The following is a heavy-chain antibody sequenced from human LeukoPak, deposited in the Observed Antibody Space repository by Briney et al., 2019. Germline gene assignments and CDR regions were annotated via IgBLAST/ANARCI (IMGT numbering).Heavy chain of an antibody. CDR1: GFTVSSNY. J-gene: IGHJ4*02. CDR2: IYSGGST. CDR3: AKAPVTTCSGAYCYPFDY. D-gene: IGHD2-21*01. Sequence: GGSLRLSCAASGFTVSSNYMSWVRQAPGKGLEWVSVIYSGGSTYYADSVKGRFTISRDNSKNTLYLQMNGLRAEDAAVYYCAKAPVTTCSGAYCYPFDYWGQGTLVTVSS. V-gene: IGHV3-66*01.